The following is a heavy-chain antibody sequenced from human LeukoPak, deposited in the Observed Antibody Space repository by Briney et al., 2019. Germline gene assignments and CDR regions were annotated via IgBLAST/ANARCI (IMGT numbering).Heavy chain of an antibody. V-gene: IGHV1-18*01. CDR3: AKDSVRQLEPTYFDY. D-gene: IGHD6-6*01. CDR1: GYTFTSYG. Sequence: ASVKVSCKASGYTFTSYGISWVRRAPGQGLEWMGWISAYNGNTNYAQKFQGRVTMTTDTSTSTAYMELRSLRSDDTAVYYCAKDSVRQLEPTYFDYWGQGTLVTVSS. J-gene: IGHJ4*02. CDR2: ISAYNGNT.